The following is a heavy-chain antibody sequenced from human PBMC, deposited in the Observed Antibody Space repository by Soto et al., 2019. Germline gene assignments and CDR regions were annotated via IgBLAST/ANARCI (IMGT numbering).Heavy chain of an antibody. CDR2: IYVGGST. Sequence: EVQLAESGGGLVQPGGSLRLSCAASGVTVSGNYMSWVRQAPGKGLECVSVIYVGGSTYYADSVKGRFTISRDNSKNTLYLQMNSLRAEDTAVYFCARALGRGEVGGTGYWGQGTQVTVSS. J-gene: IGHJ4*02. V-gene: IGHV3-66*01. CDR1: GVTVSGNY. CDR3: ARALGRGEVGGTGY. D-gene: IGHD6-19*01.